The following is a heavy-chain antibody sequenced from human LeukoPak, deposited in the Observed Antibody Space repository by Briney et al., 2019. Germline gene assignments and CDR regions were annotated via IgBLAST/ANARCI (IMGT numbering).Heavy chain of an antibody. CDR3: AREQYLAYDVFGF. D-gene: IGHD6-13*01. V-gene: IGHV4-34*01. Sequence: PSETLSLTCAVYGGSFSGYYWSWIRQPPGKGLEWIGEINHSGSTNYNPSLKSRVTISLDTSKNQFSLKLSSVTAADTAVYYCAREQYLAYDVFGFWGQGTMVTVSS. CDR2: INHSGST. J-gene: IGHJ3*01. CDR1: GGSFSGYY.